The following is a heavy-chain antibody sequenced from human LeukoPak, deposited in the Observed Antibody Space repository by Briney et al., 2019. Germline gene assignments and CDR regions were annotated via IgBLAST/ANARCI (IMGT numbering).Heavy chain of an antibody. J-gene: IGHJ4*02. Sequence: GGSLRLSCAVSGFTFSTYWMSWVRQAPGKGLEWVANIKEDGSEKNYVDSVKGRFTISRDNTKNSVYLQMNSLRAEDTAVYYCARVYGSGSYWDYWGQGTLVTVSS. CDR3: ARVYGSGSYWDY. V-gene: IGHV3-7*01. D-gene: IGHD3-10*01. CDR1: GFTFSTYW. CDR2: IKEDGSEK.